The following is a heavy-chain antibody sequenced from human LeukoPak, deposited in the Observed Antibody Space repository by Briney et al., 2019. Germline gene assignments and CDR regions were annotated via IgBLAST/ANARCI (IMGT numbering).Heavy chain of an antibody. D-gene: IGHD1-26*01. CDR2: IRYDGSNE. CDR3: AKESQLSYRGTFYIDY. CDR1: GFSFSSFG. V-gene: IGHV3-30*02. J-gene: IGHJ4*02. Sequence: GGPLRLSCVASGFSFSSFGRIWVRKAPGKGREGGAFIRYDGSNEYYADSVKGRFTISRDSFKNTLYLQMNSLRAEDTAVYYCAKESQLSYRGTFYIDYWGQGTLVTVSS.